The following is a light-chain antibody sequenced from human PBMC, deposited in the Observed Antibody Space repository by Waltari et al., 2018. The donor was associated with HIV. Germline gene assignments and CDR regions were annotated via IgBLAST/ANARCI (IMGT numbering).Light chain of an antibody. CDR3: GTWDSSLNAGV. V-gene: IGLV1-51*01. CDR2: DND. CDR1: SSHLRHVF. Sequence: QSMLTQPPSVSAAPGQRVPIPCSRTSSHLRHVFLSSYQHLPGAAPKLVIYDNDNRPSGIPDRFSGSKSGASATLVITELQTGDEGDYYCGTWDSSLNAGVFGGGTKLTVL. J-gene: IGLJ3*02.